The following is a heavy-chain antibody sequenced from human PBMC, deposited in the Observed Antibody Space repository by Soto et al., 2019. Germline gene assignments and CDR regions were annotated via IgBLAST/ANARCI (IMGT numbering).Heavy chain of an antibody. J-gene: IGHJ6*03. V-gene: IGHV3-23*01. CDR1: GFTFSSYA. CDR2: ISGSGGST. D-gene: IGHD2-15*01. CDR3: AKDLRYCSGGSCYWVYPYYMDV. Sequence: PGGSLRLSCAASGFTFSSYAMSWVRQAPGKGLEWVSAISGSGGSTYYADSVKGRFTISRDNSKNTLYLQMNSLRAEDTAVYYCAKDLRYCSGGSCYWVYPYYMDVWGKGTTVTVSS.